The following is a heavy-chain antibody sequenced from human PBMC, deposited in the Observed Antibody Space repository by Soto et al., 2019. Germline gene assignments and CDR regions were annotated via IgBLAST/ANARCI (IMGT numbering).Heavy chain of an antibody. Sequence: GASVKVSCKASGYTFTSYAMHWVRQAPGQRLEWMGWINAGNGNTKYSQKFQGRVTITRDTSASTAYMELSSLRSEDTAVYYCARQLLFQLYYYYYMDVWGKGTTVTVSS. CDR3: ARQLLFQLYYYYYMDV. CDR2: INAGNGNT. V-gene: IGHV1-3*01. CDR1: GYTFTSYA. J-gene: IGHJ6*03. D-gene: IGHD2-2*01.